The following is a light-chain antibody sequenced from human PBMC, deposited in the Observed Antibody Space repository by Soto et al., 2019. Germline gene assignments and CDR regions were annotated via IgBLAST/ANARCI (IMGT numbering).Light chain of an antibody. CDR1: QSVSSS. J-gene: IGKJ1*01. Sequence: EIVMTQSPATLSVSPGERATLSCRASQSVSSSLAWYQQKPGQAPRLLIYGASSRATGTPDRFSGSGSGTDFPLTIRRLEAEYFALYFWQPEGSSGTFGQGTKVDIK. V-gene: IGKV3-20*01. CDR2: GAS. CDR3: QPEGSSGT.